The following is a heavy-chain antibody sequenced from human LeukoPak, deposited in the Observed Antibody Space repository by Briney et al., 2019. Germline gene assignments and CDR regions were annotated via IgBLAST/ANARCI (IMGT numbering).Heavy chain of an antibody. CDR2: ISYDGSNK. V-gene: IGHV3-30-3*01. D-gene: IGHD5-18*01. Sequence: PGGSLRLSCTASGFTFSSYAMHWVRQAPGKGLEWVAVISYDGSNKYYADSVKGRFTISRDNSKNTLSLQMNSLRAEDTAVYYCAKETLQLWLPDYWGQGTLVTVSS. CDR1: GFTFSSYA. J-gene: IGHJ4*02. CDR3: AKETLQLWLPDY.